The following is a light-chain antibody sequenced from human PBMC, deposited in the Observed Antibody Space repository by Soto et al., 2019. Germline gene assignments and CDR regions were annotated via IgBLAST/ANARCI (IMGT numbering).Light chain of an antibody. V-gene: IGKV3-15*01. J-gene: IGKJ1*01. CDR2: GAS. CDR3: QQYNNWPPDRT. CDR1: QSVGSN. Sequence: EIVMTQSPATLSVSPGERATLSCRASQSVGSNLAWYQQKPGQAPRLLIYGASTRATGIPARFSGSGSGTEFPLNSRRLQYEAYAIYFCQQYNNWPPDRTFGQGTKVESK.